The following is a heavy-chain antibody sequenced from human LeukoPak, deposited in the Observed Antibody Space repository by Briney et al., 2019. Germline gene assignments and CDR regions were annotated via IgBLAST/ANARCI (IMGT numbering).Heavy chain of an antibody. Sequence: SETLSLTCAVYGGSFSGYYWSWFRQPPRKGLEWLGEINHSGSTNYNPSLKSRVTISVDTSKDQFSLKLSSVTAADTAVYYCARVICPAAIWCSPVSVDYWGQGTRVTVSS. J-gene: IGHJ4*02. V-gene: IGHV4-34*01. CDR2: INHSGST. D-gene: IGHD2-2*01. CDR1: GGSFSGYY. CDR3: ARVICPAAIWCSPVSVDY.